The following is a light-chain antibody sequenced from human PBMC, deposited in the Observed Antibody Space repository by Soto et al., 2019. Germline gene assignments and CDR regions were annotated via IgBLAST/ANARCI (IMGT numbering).Light chain of an antibody. V-gene: IGKV4-1*01. CDR1: QSVLNRSNNKNY. CDR2: WAS. CDR3: QQFYSSPYT. J-gene: IGKJ2*01. Sequence: DIVMTQSPDSLAVSLGERATINCKSSQSVLNRSNNKNYFSWYQKKPGQPPKLLIYWASTRESGVPDRFGGSGSGTEFTLTISSLQAEDVAVYYCQQFYSSPYTFGQGTKLEIK.